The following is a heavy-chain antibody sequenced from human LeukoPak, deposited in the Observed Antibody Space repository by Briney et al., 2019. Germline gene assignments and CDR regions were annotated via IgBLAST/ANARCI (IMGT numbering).Heavy chain of an antibody. CDR1: GGSVSGGDHY. CDR3: ASSPRGTEYFHH. V-gene: IGHV4-61*08. Sequence: SETLSLTCTVSGGSVSGGDHYWSWIRQPPGKGLEYIGNIQYSGITNYNPSLESRVTISVDTPQNQFSLRLSSVTAADTAVYYCASSPRGTEYFHHWGQGTLVTVSS. J-gene: IGHJ1*01. CDR2: IQYSGIT. D-gene: IGHD3-10*01.